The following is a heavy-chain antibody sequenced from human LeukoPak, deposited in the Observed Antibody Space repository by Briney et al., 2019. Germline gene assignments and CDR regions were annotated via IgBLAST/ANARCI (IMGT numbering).Heavy chain of an antibody. V-gene: IGHV3-7*01. CDR2: IKQDGSEK. CDR1: GFTFSSYW. D-gene: IGHD3-22*01. J-gene: IGHJ4*02. CDR3: ARDLNDSSGYVDYYFDY. Sequence: GGSLRLSCAASGFTFSSYWMSWVRQAPGKGLEWVANIKQDGSEKFYVDSVKGRFTISRDNSKNTLYLQMNSLRAEDTAVYYCARDLNDSSGYVDYYFDYWGQGTLVTVSS.